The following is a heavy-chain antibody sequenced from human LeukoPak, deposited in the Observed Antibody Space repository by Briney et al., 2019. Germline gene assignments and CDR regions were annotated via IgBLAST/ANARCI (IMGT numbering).Heavy chain of an antibody. Sequence: PSETLSLTCTVSGVSISRYYWSWIRQPAGKGLQWIGRIQTSGSTNYNPSLESRIIMSVDTSKNQFSLKLTSVTAADTAVYYCAGDHQDYGANSALWYWGQGTLSSSPQ. CDR3: AGDHQDYGANSALWY. J-gene: IGHJ4*02. D-gene: IGHD4-23*01. CDR2: IQTSGST. V-gene: IGHV4-4*07. CDR1: GVSISRYY.